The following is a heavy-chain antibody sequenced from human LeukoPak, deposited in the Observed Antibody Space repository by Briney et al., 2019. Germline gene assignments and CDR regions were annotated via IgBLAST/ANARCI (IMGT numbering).Heavy chain of an antibody. CDR1: GGSISSYY. CDR2: IYYSGST. V-gene: IGHV4-59*01. D-gene: IGHD3-10*01. Sequence: PSETLSLTCTVSGGSISSYYWSWIRQPPGKGLEWIGYIYYSGSTNYKPSLKSRVTISVDTSKNQFSLKLNSVTAADTAVYYCARGGYYSSGNDFRFDPWGQGTLVTVSS. CDR3: ARGGYYSSGNDFRFDP. J-gene: IGHJ5*02.